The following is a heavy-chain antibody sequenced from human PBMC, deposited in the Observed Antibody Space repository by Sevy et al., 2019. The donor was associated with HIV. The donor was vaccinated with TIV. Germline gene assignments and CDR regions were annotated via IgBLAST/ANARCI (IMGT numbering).Heavy chain of an antibody. CDR2: IYYTGTT. CDR1: GDSINNGDYY. V-gene: IGHV4-31*03. D-gene: IGHD4-4*01. CDR3: ARTTVTTCYSARNNWFDP. J-gene: IGHJ5*02. Sequence: SETLSLTCTVSGDSINNGDYYWSWIRQHPGKGLEWIGKIYYTGTTYYNPSLKSRLRISVERSENTLSLSLRSVTAADTAVYYCARTTVTTCYSARNNWFDPWGQGTLVTVSS.